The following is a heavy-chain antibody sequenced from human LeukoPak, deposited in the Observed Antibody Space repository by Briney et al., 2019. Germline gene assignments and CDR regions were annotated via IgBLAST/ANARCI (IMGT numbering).Heavy chain of an antibody. CDR1: GGSLSTSH. CDR2: VDDNGGT. Sequence: SETLSLTCAVSGGSLSTSHWNWVRQPPGKGLEWIGNVDDNGGTKYNPSPRSRVTMSLDTSKHQFSLKLKFVTAADTALYYCARGFYEPFDRWGQGTRVTVSS. V-gene: IGHV4-59*01. CDR3: ARGFYEPFDR. J-gene: IGHJ4*02. D-gene: IGHD2/OR15-2a*01.